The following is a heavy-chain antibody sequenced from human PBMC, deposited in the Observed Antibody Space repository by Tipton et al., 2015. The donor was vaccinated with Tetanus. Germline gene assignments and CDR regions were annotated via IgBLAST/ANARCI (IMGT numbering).Heavy chain of an antibody. CDR3: ARDLRPYGPESTMEYFNS. V-gene: IGHV3-9*01. D-gene: IGHD3-10*01. CDR1: GFTFEDYA. CDR2: ISWNSGSV. Sequence: SLRLSCIASGFTFEDYAIHWVRQSPGKGLEWVSGISWNSGSVGYADSVKGRFTLPRDNAKTSVFLQMNSLRKEDTGLYYCARDLRPYGPESTMEYFNSWGQGTLVSVSS. J-gene: IGHJ5*01.